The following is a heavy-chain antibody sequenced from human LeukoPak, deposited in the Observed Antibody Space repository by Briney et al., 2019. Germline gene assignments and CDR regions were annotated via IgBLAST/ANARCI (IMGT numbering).Heavy chain of an antibody. Sequence: GGSLRLSCAASGFTFSRYTMSWVRQAPGKGLEWVSYISNSSSIIYYADSVKGRFTISRDNARNSLYLQMNSLRAEDTAVYYCAKDLTGDLDAFDIWGQGTMVTVSS. V-gene: IGHV3-48*01. D-gene: IGHD7-27*01. CDR1: GFTFSRYT. CDR3: AKDLTGDLDAFDI. J-gene: IGHJ3*02. CDR2: ISNSSSII.